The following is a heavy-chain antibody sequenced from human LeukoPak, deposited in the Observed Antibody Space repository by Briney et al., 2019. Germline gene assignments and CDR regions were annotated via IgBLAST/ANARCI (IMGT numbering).Heavy chain of an antibody. CDR2: TRNKANSYTT. Sequence: GGSPTLSCAASGFTFSDHYMDWVRQAPGKGLEWVGRTRNKANSYTTEYAASVKGRFTISRDDSKNSLYLQMNSLKTEDTAVYYCARGPDYFDYWGQGTLVTVAS. CDR1: GFTFSDHY. CDR3: ARGPDYFDY. J-gene: IGHJ4*02. V-gene: IGHV3-72*01.